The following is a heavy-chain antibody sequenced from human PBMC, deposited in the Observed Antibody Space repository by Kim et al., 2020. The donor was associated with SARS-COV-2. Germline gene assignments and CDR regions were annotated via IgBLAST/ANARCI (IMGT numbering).Heavy chain of an antibody. CDR1: GITFSDYY. Sequence: GGSLRLSCTASGITFSDYYMSWIRQAPGKGLEWVSYISFRGDTIYYAHSVRGRFTISRDNAKNSLPLPMNSLRAEDTAGYFCATAPYFGAYLWNAYWGPG. D-gene: IGHD4-17*01. V-gene: IGHV3-11*01. CDR2: ISFRGDTI. J-gene: IGHJ4*02. CDR3: ATAPYFGAYLWNAY.